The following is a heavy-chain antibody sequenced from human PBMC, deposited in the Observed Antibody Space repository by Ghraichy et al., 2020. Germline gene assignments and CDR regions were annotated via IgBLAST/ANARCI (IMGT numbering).Heavy chain of an antibody. V-gene: IGHV4-59*01. Sequence: SATLSLTCTVSGGSISSYYWSWIRQPPGKGLEWIGYIYYSGSTNYNPSLKSRVTISVDTSKNQFSLKLSSVTAADTAVYYCARSSIVQNWFDPWGQGTLVTVSS. CDR1: GGSISSYY. CDR3: ARSSIVQNWFDP. CDR2: IYYSGST. D-gene: IGHD3-22*01. J-gene: IGHJ5*02.